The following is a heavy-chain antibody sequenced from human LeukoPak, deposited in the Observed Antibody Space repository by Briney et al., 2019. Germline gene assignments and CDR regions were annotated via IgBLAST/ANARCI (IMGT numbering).Heavy chain of an antibody. CDR2: ISTNGGST. J-gene: IGHJ4*02. V-gene: IGHV3-64*01. CDR1: GFTFSNYA. Sequence: GGSLRLSCAASGFTFSNYAMYWVRQAPGRGLEYVSAISTNGGSTDYANSVKGRFTISRDNSDNRVFLQMGTLRAEDMAVYYCARGGYYGSSGSFDYWGQGILVTVSS. CDR3: ARGGYYGSSGSFDY. D-gene: IGHD3-22*01.